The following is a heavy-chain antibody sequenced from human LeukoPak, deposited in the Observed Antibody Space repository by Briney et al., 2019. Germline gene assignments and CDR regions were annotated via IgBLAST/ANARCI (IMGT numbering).Heavy chain of an antibody. CDR2: ISGSGGST. D-gene: IGHD3-22*01. V-gene: IGHV3-23*01. CDR1: GFTFSSYA. CDR3: ARARPWDSSRSYYFGMDV. Sequence: GGSLRLSCAASGFTFSSYAMSWVRQAPGKGLEWVSAISGSGGSTYYADSVKGRFTISRDNSKNTLYLQMNSLRAEDTAVYYCARARPWDSSRSYYFGMDVWGHGTTVTVSS. J-gene: IGHJ6*02.